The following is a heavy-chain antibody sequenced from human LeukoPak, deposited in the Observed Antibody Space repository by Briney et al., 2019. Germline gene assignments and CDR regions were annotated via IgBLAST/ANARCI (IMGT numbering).Heavy chain of an antibody. CDR1: GGPISSYY. CDR2: IYYSGST. D-gene: IGHD3-16*02. Sequence: SETLSLTCTVSGGPISSYYWSWIRQPPGKGLEWIGYIYYSGSTNYNPSLKSRVTISVDMSKNQFSLKLSSVTAADTAVYYCARAPGGYDYVWGSYRYAPFDYWGQGTLVTVSS. V-gene: IGHV4-59*01. J-gene: IGHJ4*02. CDR3: ARAPGGYDYVWGSYRYAPFDY.